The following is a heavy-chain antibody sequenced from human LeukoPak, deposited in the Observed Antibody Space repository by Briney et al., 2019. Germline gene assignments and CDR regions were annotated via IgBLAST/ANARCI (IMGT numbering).Heavy chain of an antibody. V-gene: IGHV4-39*07. D-gene: IGHD4-23*01. CDR2: IYYSGST. Sequence: PSETLSLTCTVSGGSISSSSYYWGWIRQPPGKGLEWIGSIYYSGSTYYNPSLKSRVTISVDTSKNQFSLKLSSVTAADTAVYYCARSRHAVTRVDYWGQGTLVTVSS. J-gene: IGHJ4*02. CDR1: GGSISSSSYY. CDR3: ARSRHAVTRVDY.